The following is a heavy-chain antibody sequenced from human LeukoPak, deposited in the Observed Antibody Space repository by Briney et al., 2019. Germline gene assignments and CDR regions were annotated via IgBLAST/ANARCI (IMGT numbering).Heavy chain of an antibody. J-gene: IGHJ3*02. D-gene: IGHD4-17*01. CDR3: ARDSLTTVTTYDAFDI. CDR1: GGSISSSNW. V-gene: IGHV4-4*02. CDR2: IYHSGST. Sequence: PSGTLSLTCAVSGGSISSSNWWSWVRQPPGKGLEWIGEIYHSGSTNYNPSLKSRVTISVDKSKNQFSLKLSPVTAADTAVYYCARDSLTTVTTYDAFDIWGQGTMVTVSS.